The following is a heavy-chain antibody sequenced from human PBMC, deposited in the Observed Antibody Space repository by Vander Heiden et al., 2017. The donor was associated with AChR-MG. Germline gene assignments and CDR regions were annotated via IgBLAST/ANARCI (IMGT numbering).Heavy chain of an antibody. CDR3: ARLPDTAMVFNWFDP. CDR1: GGSFSGYY. V-gene: IGHV4-34*01. CDR2: INHSGST. D-gene: IGHD5-18*01. J-gene: IGHJ5*02. Sequence: QVQLQQWGAGLLKPSETLSLTCAVYGGSFSGYYWGWIRQPPGKGLEWIGEINHSGSTNYNPSLKSRVTISVDTSKNQLSLKLSSVTAADTAVYYCARLPDTAMVFNWFDPWGQGTLVTVSS.